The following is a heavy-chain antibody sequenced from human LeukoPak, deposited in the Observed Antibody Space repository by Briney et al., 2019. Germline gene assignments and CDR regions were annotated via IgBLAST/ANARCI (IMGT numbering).Heavy chain of an antibody. D-gene: IGHD3-3*01. CDR3: ARGSGDFGVVTPDAFDI. Sequence: ASVKVSCKASGYIFTSYDINWVRQATGQGLEWMGWMNPNSGNTGYAQKFQGRVTITRNTSISTAYMELSSLRSEDTAVYYCARGSGDFGVVTPDAFDIWGQGTMVTVSS. J-gene: IGHJ3*02. V-gene: IGHV1-8*03. CDR1: GYIFTSYD. CDR2: MNPNSGNT.